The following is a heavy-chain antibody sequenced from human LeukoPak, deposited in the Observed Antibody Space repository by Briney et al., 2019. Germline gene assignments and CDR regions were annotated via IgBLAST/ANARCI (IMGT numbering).Heavy chain of an antibody. V-gene: IGHV1-46*01. D-gene: IGHD5-18*01. CDR2: INPSSGST. J-gene: IGHJ4*02. Sequence: ASVKVSCKASGYTFSDYFMHWVRQAPGQGLEWMGIINPSSGSTTYAQKFQGRVTVTRDTSTSTVYMELSSLRSEDTAVYYCARDHYSYGFDYWGQGTLVTVSS. CDR1: GYTFSDYF. CDR3: ARDHYSYGFDY.